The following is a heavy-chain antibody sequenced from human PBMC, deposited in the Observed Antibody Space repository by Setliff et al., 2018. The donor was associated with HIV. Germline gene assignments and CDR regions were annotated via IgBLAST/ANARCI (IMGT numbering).Heavy chain of an antibody. CDR1: GGTFSSYA. CDR3: AATRGLTGRALDY. J-gene: IGHJ4*02. CDR2: IIPIFGTA. Sequence: SVKVSCKASGGTFSSYAISWVRQAPGQGLEWMGGIIPIFGTANYAQKFQGRVTITADESTSTAYMELSSLRSDDTAVFYCAATRGLTGRALDYWGQGTLVTVSS. V-gene: IGHV1-69*13. D-gene: IGHD3-9*01.